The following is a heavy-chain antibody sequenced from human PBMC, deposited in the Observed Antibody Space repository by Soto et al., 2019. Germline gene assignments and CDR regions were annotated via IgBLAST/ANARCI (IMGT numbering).Heavy chain of an antibody. V-gene: IGHV3-66*01. CDR2: IYSSGGT. Sequence: VQLVESGGDLVQPGGSXXXXXXXXXXXXXXXYMSWVRQAPGKGLEWVSLIYSSGGTYYADSVKGRFTISRDNSRNTLYLQMNGLRVEDTAVYYCAGGPNRGYWGQGTLVTVSP. J-gene: IGHJ4*02. CDR1: XXXXXXXY. D-gene: IGHD3-10*01. CDR3: AGGPNRGY.